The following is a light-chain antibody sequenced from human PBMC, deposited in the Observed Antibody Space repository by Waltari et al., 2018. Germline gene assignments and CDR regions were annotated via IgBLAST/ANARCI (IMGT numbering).Light chain of an antibody. CDR2: GAS. CDR1: QSVSRT. V-gene: IGKV3-20*01. J-gene: IGKJ1*01. Sequence: IVLTQSPGTLSLSPGERATLSCRASQSVSRTLAWYQQKPGQAPRLLIYGASTRAAGIPDRFSGSGSGTDFSLTISRLEPEDVAVYYCQHYVRLPVTFGQGTKVEIK. CDR3: QHYVRLPVT.